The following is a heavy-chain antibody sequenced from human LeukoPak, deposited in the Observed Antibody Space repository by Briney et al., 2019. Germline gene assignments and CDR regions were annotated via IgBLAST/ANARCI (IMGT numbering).Heavy chain of an antibody. Sequence: AGGSLRLSCAASGFAFSSYVMSCVRQAPGKGLEWVSAISGSGGSTYYADSVKGRFTISRDNSKNTLYLQMNSLRAEDTAVYYCAKGSHDAAGYWGQGTLVTVSS. CDR3: AKGSHDAAGY. J-gene: IGHJ4*02. CDR1: GFAFSSYV. CDR2: ISGSGGST. V-gene: IGHV3-23*01. D-gene: IGHD2-15*01.